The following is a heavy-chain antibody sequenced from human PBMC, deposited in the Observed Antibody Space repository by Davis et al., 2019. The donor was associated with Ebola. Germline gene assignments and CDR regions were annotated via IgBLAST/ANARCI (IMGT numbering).Heavy chain of an antibody. CDR2: IDPSDSYT. V-gene: IGHV5-10-1*01. J-gene: IGHJ4*02. CDR1: GFTFSSYW. D-gene: IGHD2-15*01. Sequence: PGGSLRLSCKGSGFTFSSYWITWVRQIPGEGLEWMGRIDPSDSYTNYSPSFQGHVTISADKSSSTVYLQWSSLQASDTAMYYCARPRYCNAGSCVADFDHWGQGTLVTV. CDR3: ARPRYCNAGSCVADFDH.